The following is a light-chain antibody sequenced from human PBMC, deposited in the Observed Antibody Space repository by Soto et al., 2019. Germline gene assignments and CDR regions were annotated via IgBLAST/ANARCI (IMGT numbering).Light chain of an antibody. J-gene: IGLJ2*01. CDR1: SSNIGAGYD. CDR3: QSYDSSLSGWG. Sequence: QSVLTQPPSVSGAPGQRVTISCTGSSSNIGAGYDVHWYQQLPGTAPKLLIYGNSNRPSGVPDRFSGSKSGTSASLAITGLQAEDEADYYCQSYDSSLSGWGFGGGTKVTVL. V-gene: IGLV1-40*01. CDR2: GNS.